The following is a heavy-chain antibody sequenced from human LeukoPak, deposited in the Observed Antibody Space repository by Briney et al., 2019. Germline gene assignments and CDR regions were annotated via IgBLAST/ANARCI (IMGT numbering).Heavy chain of an antibody. CDR3: AKDISWSSSWFDY. Sequence: PGGSLRLSCAASGFTVSSNYMSWVRQAPGKGLEWVSGISWNSGSIGYADSVKGRFTISRDNAKNSLYLQMNSLRAEDTALYYCAKDISWSSSWFDYWGQGTLVTVSS. D-gene: IGHD6-13*01. CDR2: ISWNSGSI. V-gene: IGHV3-9*01. J-gene: IGHJ4*02. CDR1: GFTVSSNY.